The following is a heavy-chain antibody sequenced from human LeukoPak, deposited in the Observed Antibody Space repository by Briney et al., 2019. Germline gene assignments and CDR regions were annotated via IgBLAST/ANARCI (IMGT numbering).Heavy chain of an antibody. CDR3: ALDYSSQRQLDY. CDR1: GYTFTGYY. Sequence: ASVKVSCKASGYTFTGYYMHWVRQAPGQGLEWMGWINPNSGGTNYAQKFQGRVTKTRDTSISTAYMELSRLRSDDTAVYYCALDYSSQRQLDYWGQGTLVTVSS. CDR2: INPNSGGT. J-gene: IGHJ4*02. D-gene: IGHD6-13*01. V-gene: IGHV1-2*02.